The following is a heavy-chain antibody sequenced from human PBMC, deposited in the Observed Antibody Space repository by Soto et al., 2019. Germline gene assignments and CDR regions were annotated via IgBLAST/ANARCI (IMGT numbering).Heavy chain of an antibody. CDR2: VGVSGGGT. CDR1: GFTLNGHGFTFSGHA. J-gene: IGHJ5*02. D-gene: IGHD1-1*01. Sequence: GGSLRLSCEVSGFTLNGHGFTFSGHALSWVRQAPGKGLEWVATVGVSGGGTYYADSVKGRFTMSSDNYNNMVSLQMNSLRVADTALYYCAIDYGNRNDEVGWVDPWGQGALVTVSS. CDR3: AIDYGNRNDEVGWVDP. V-gene: IGHV3-23*01.